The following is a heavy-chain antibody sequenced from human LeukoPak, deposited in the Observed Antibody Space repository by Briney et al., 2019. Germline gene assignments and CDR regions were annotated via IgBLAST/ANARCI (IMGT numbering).Heavy chain of an antibody. CDR1: GLTVSSSY. D-gene: IGHD2-21*02. CDR3: VNDYCGADCHL. J-gene: IGHJ4*02. CDR2: IYNDGST. V-gene: IGHV3-53*05. Sequence: GGSLRLSCAASGLTVSSSYMSWVRQAPGKGLEWVSIIYNDGSTYYADSMKGRFTISRDNSKNTLYLQMSSLRAEDTAVYFCVNDYCGADCHLWGQGTLVTVSS.